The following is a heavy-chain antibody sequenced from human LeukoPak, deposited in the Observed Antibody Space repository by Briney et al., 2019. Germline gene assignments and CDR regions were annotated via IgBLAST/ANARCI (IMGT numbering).Heavy chain of an antibody. CDR2: INSDGSNT. Sequence: GGSLRLSCAASGFTFSSYWMHWVRQAPGKGLVWVSRINSDGSNTTYADSVGGRFTISRDNAKNTLYLQMNSLRDEDTAVYFCARVAAPYDFWSGYFGRKDYQYYYDMDVWGQGTTVTVSS. CDR3: ARVAAPYDFWSGYFGRKDYQYYYDMDV. CDR1: GFTFSSYW. V-gene: IGHV3-74*01. J-gene: IGHJ6*02. D-gene: IGHD3-3*01.